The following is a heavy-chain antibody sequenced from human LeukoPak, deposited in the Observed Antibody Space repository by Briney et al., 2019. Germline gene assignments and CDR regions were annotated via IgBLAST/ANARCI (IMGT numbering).Heavy chain of an antibody. D-gene: IGHD3-10*01. CDR1: VGSTSSNY. CDR3: ARQISDYYYYYIDV. CDR2: IYYSGTT. Sequence: SETLSLTCTVSVGSTSSNYWGWVRQTPGKGLGWIGPIYYSGTTYYNPSLESRATISEDTSKNQFSLTLRSVTAADTAVYYCARQISDYYYYYIDVWGKGTTVTVSS. V-gene: IGHV4-39*01. J-gene: IGHJ6*03.